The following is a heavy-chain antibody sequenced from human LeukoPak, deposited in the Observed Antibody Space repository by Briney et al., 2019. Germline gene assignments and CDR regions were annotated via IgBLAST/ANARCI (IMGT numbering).Heavy chain of an antibody. CDR3: ARRLTTGTNDY. V-gene: IGHV4-59*08. CDR1: GGSISGYY. D-gene: IGHD1-7*01. J-gene: IGHJ4*02. Sequence: SETLSLTCTVSGGSISGYYWSWIRQPPGKGLEWIAYIHYSGSTNYNPPLKSRLTISVDTSKNQLSLKLNSVTDADTAVYYCARRLTTGTNDYWGQGTLVTVSS. CDR2: IHYSGST.